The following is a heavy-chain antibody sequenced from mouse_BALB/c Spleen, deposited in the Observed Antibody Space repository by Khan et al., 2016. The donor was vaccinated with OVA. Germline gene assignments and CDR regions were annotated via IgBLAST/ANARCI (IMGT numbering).Heavy chain of an antibody. CDR2: INPSNDYT. CDR3: VRDGAYHRNDGWFAY. CDR1: GYTFTSYT. J-gene: IGHJ3*01. D-gene: IGHD2-14*01. Sequence: QMQLEESGAELARPGASVKMSCKASGYTFTSYTIHWIKKRPGQGLEWIGYINPSNDYTNYTQKFKDKATLTTDKSSTTAYLRLSSLTSDDSAVYNCVRDGAYHRNDGWFAYWGQGTLVTVSA. V-gene: IGHV1-4*01.